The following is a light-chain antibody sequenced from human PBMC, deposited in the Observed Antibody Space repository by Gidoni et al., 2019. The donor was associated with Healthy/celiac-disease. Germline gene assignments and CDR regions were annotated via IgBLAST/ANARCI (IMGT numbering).Light chain of an antibody. CDR3: QQGSRPPA. Sequence: DIQMTQSPSSLSASVGDRVTITCRASQSISNYLNWYQQKPGKAPKLLIYAASSLQSGVPSRFSGSGSGTDFTLTISSLQPEDFATYYCQQGSRPPAFXXXTKVEIK. CDR2: AAS. CDR1: QSISNY. J-gene: IGKJ1*01. V-gene: IGKV1-39*01.